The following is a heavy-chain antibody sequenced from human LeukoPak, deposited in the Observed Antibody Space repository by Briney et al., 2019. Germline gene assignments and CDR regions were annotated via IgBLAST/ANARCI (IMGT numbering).Heavy chain of an antibody. V-gene: IGHV4-59*01. Sequence: SETLSLTCTVSSGSISIYYWSWIRQPPGKGLEWVGYIYCSGSANYNPSLKSRVTISVDTSKNQFSLKLSSVTAADTAVYYCAKFSSSWSYFDYWGQGTLVTVSS. CDR2: IYCSGSA. CDR3: AKFSSSWSYFDY. J-gene: IGHJ4*02. D-gene: IGHD6-13*01. CDR1: SGSISIYY.